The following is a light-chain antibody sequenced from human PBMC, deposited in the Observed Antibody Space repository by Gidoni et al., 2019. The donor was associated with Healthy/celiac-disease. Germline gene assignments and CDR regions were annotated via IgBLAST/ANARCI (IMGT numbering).Light chain of an antibody. CDR1: KLGDKY. CDR3: QAWDSSFVV. J-gene: IGLJ2*01. CDR2: QDN. Sequence: SYELTQPPSVSVSPGQTASITCSGDKLGDKYACWYQQKPGQSPVLLIYQDNKRPSGIPERFSGSNSGNTATLTISGTQAMDEADYYCQAWDSSFVVFGGGTKLTVL. V-gene: IGLV3-1*01.